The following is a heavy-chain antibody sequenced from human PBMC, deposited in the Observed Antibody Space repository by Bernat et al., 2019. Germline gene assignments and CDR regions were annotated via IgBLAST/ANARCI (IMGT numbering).Heavy chain of an antibody. Sequence: EVQLLESGGGLVQPGGSLRLSCAASGFTFSSYAMSWVRQAPGKALEWVSAISGSGGSTYYADSVKGRFTIARDNSKNTLYLQMNSLRAEDTAVYYCAGPLCYYDSSGYYLDYWGQGTLVTVSS. D-gene: IGHD3-22*01. V-gene: IGHV3-23*01. CDR1: GFTFSSYA. CDR3: AGPLCYYDSSGYYLDY. J-gene: IGHJ4*02. CDR2: ISGSGGST.